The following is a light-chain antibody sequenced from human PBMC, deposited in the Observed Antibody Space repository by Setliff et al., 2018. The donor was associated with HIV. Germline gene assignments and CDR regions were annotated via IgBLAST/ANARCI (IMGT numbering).Light chain of an antibody. CDR1: RSNIGTNT. Sequence: QSVLTQPPSASATPGQRVTISCSGSRSNIGTNTVTWYQHLPGTAPKLLTYSDNQRPSGVPDRFSASKSGTSASLATSGLQSEDEADYYCVSWDDSLVFGGGTKVTVL. J-gene: IGLJ3*02. V-gene: IGLV1-44*01. CDR2: SDN. CDR3: VSWDDSLV.